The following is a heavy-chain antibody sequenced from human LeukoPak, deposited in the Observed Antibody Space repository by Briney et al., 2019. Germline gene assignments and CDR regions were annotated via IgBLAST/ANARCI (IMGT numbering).Heavy chain of an antibody. CDR3: ASPSPAAYSYGYFDY. V-gene: IGHV1-69*05. CDR1: GGTFSSYA. CDR2: VIPIFGTA. Sequence: SVKVSCKASGGTFSSYAISWVRQAPGQGLEWMGGVIPIFGTANYAQKFQGRVTITTDESTSTAYMELSSLRSEDTAVYYCASPSPAAYSYGYFDYWGQGTLVTVSS. J-gene: IGHJ4*02. D-gene: IGHD5-18*01.